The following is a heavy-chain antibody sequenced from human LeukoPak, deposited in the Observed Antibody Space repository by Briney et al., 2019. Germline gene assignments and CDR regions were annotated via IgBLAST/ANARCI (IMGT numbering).Heavy chain of an antibody. CDR1: GFTFSSYG. J-gene: IGHJ4*02. CDR3: AKVGGSYYDY. CDR2: IRYDGSNK. D-gene: IGHD1-26*01. V-gene: IGHV3-30*02. Sequence: GGSLRLSCAASGFTFSSYGMHCARQAPGKGLGWVAFIRYDGSNKYYADSVKGRFTISRDNSKNTLYLQMNSLRAEDTAVYYCAKVGGSYYDYWGQGTLVTVSS.